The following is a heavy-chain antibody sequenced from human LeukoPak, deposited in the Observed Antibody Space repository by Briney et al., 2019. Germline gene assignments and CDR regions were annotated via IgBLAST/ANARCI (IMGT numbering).Heavy chain of an antibody. J-gene: IGHJ6*03. CDR1: GGSISSSSYY. Sequence: SETLSLTRTVSGGSISSSSYYWGWIRQPPGKGLEWIGEINHSGSTNYNPSLKSRVTISVDTSKNQFSLKLSSVTAADTAVYYCARGSGRLQYYYYYYMDVSAKGTTVTVSS. CDR3: ARGSGRLQYYYYYYMDV. D-gene: IGHD4-11*01. CDR2: INHSGST. V-gene: IGHV4-39*07.